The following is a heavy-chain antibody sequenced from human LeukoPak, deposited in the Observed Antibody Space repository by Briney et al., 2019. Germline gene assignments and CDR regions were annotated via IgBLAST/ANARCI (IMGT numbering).Heavy chain of an antibody. Sequence: GGSLRLSCAASGFTFSSYAMSWVRQAPGKGLEWVSAIGGSGGSTYYADSVKGRFTISRDNSKNTLYLQMNSLRAEDTAVYYCAKRHCSSTSCSDYWGQGTLVTVSS. CDR3: AKRHCSSTSCSDY. CDR1: GFTFSSYA. CDR2: IGGSGGST. J-gene: IGHJ4*02. V-gene: IGHV3-23*01. D-gene: IGHD2-2*01.